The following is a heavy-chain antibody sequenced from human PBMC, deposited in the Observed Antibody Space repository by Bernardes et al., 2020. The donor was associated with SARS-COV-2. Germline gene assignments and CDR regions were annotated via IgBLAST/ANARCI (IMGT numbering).Heavy chain of an antibody. D-gene: IGHD2-2*01. CDR3: AKAASPIVVVPAANLDY. J-gene: IGHJ4*02. Sequence: GGSLRLSCAASGFAFSSYAMSWVRQAPGKGLEWVSGISGGGGYTYFADSVKGRFTISRDNSKDTLYLQMNSLRAADTAVYFCAKAASPIVVVPAANLDYWGQGTLVTVSS. CDR2: ISGGGGYT. CDR1: GFAFSSYA. V-gene: IGHV3-23*01.